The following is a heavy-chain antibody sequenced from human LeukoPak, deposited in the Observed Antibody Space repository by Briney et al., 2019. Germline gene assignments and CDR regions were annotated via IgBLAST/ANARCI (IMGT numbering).Heavy chain of an antibody. CDR2: IYYSGST. CDR1: GGSISSYY. CDR3: ARSGVLVVAVNTAAFDI. D-gene: IGHD2-15*01. J-gene: IGHJ3*02. Sequence: AETLSLTCTVYGGSISSYYWSWIRQPPGKGLWWIGYIYYSGSTNSNPSLKSRVTISEATSKNQFSLKLSSVTAADTAVYYCARSGVLVVAVNTAAFDIWGQGTMITVSS. V-gene: IGHV4-59*01.